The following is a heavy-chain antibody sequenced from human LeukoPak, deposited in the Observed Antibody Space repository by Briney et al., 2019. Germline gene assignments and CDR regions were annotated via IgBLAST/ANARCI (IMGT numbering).Heavy chain of an antibody. CDR1: GFTFTNFA. D-gene: IGHD5-24*01. Sequence: GGSLRLSCAASGFTFTNFAMHWVRQAPGKGLEWVSVISNDERNKYYRDSVKGRFTISRDNSKNTVYLQMNSLRTEDTAVYYCARPSPPGDGYNPCDYWGPGALVIVSS. V-gene: IGHV3-30*04. CDR3: ARPSPPGDGYNPCDY. J-gene: IGHJ4*02. CDR2: ISNDERNK.